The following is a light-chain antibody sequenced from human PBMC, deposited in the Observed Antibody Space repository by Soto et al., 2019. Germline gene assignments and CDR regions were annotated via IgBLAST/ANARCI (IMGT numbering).Light chain of an antibody. CDR2: AAS. CDR1: QGISSY. J-gene: IGKJ5*01. CDR3: QQFNSYLSIT. Sequence: AIRMTQSPSSLSASTGDRVTITCRASQGISSYLAWYQQKPGKAPKLLIYAASTLQSGVPSRFSGSSSGTDFTLTIRSLQPEDFATYFCQQFNSYLSITFGQGTRLEIK. V-gene: IGKV1-8*01.